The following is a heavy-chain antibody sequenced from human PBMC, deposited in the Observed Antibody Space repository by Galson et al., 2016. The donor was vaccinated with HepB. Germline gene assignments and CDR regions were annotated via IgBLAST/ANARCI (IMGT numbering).Heavy chain of an antibody. V-gene: IGHV1-3*01. J-gene: IGHJ4*02. Sequence: SVKVSCKASGFTFTSYAVHWVRQAPGQRLDYMGWINVGNANTKYSQKFQGRVTFTRDTSASTAYMELSSLRFEDTAVYYCARFEVNYPYWGQGSLVTVSS. CDR3: ARFEVNYPY. CDR1: GFTFTSYA. D-gene: IGHD4-11*01. CDR2: INVGNANT.